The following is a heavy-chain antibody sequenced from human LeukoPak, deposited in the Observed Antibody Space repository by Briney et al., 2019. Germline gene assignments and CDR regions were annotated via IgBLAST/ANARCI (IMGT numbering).Heavy chain of an antibody. CDR1: GYTFTSYY. Sequence: GASVKVSCKASGYTFTSYYMHWVRQAPGQGLEWMGIINPSGGSTSYAQKFQGRVTMTRDTSTSTVYIELSSLRSEDTAVYYCARDQYYYDSSGYPGGAVDYWGQGTLVTVSS. CDR2: INPSGGST. J-gene: IGHJ4*02. D-gene: IGHD3-22*01. V-gene: IGHV1-46*01. CDR3: ARDQYYYDSSGYPGGAVDY.